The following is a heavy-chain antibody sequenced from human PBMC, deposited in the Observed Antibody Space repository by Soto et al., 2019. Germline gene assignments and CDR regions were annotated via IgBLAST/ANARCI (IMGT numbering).Heavy chain of an antibody. D-gene: IGHD2-21*01. CDR2: INRMLGVR. CDR1: GGTFSTYS. CDR3: TIGSWSGEVFDI. J-gene: IGHJ3*02. V-gene: IGHV1-69*02. Sequence: QVQLVQSGAEVKKPGSSVKVSCKDSGGTFSTYSRFWVRQAPGQGLEWMGRINRMLGVRNYAQRFQERVTITADKSMATVHMELSRLRSENTALYYCTIGSWSGEVFDIWGQGTIVTVSS.